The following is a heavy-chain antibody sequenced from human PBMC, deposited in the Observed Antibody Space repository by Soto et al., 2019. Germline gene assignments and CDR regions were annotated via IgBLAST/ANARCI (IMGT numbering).Heavy chain of an antibody. CDR2: IIPIFGTA. J-gene: IGHJ6*02. CDR3: ARPNRGGDFWSGYQYYYYYGMDV. Sequence: ASVKVSCKASGGTFSSYAISWVRQAPGQGLEWMGGIIPIFGTANYAQKFQGRVTITADESTSTAYMELSSLRSEDTAVYYCARPNRGGDFWSGYQYYYYYGMDVWGQGTTVTVSS. V-gene: IGHV1-69*13. D-gene: IGHD3-3*01. CDR1: GGTFSSYA.